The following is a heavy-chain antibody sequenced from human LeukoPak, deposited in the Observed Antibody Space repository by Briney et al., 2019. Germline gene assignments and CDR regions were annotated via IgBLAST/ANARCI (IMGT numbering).Heavy chain of an antibody. D-gene: IGHD6-6*01. Sequence: SRTLSLTSALSLDSVSVNTACGSWVRPSATGGLELLGSNYYRYKWSNDYAHSVKSRITINPDTSKNEFSLQLDSVTPEDAAVYYCARDPDSSSEWGPFDYWGQGTLVTASS. CDR2: NYYRYKWSN. CDR1: LDSVSVNTAC. CDR3: ARDPDSSSEWGPFDY. V-gene: IGHV6-1*01. J-gene: IGHJ4*02.